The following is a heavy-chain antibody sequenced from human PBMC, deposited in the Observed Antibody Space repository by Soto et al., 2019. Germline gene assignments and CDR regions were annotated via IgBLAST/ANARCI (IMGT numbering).Heavy chain of an antibody. V-gene: IGHV1-69*01. J-gene: IGHJ3*02. CDR3: ASASGYSSSWYGGNAFDI. CDR1: GGTFSSYA. CDR2: IIPIFGTA. D-gene: IGHD6-13*01. Sequence: QVQLVQSGAEVKKPGSSVKVSCKASGGTFSSYAISWVRQAPGQGLEWMGGIIPIFGTANYAQKFQGRVTITAEECTSTAYMELSSLRSEDTAVYYCASASGYSSSWYGGNAFDIWGQGTMVTVSS.